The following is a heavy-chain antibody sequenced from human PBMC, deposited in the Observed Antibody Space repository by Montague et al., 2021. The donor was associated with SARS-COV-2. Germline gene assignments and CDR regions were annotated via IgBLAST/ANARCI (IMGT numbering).Heavy chain of an antibody. CDR2: IYHTGST. CDR3: ARDTRIAMLVVVTRYGLDV. V-gene: IGHV4-39*07. Sequence: SETLSLTCTVSGGSISSSSYYWGWIRQPPGKGLEWIGSIYHTGSTYYNPSLKSRVTISVDTSKNQFSLKLSSVTAADTAVYYCARDTRIAMLVVVTRYGLDVWGQGTTVTVSS. CDR1: GGSISSSSYY. J-gene: IGHJ6*02. D-gene: IGHD3-22*01.